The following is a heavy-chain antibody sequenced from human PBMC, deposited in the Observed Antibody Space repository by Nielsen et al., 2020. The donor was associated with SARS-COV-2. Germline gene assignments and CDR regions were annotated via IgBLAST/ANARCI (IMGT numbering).Heavy chain of an antibody. V-gene: IGHV4-30-2*01. J-gene: IGHJ6*02. CDR1: GGSISSGGYS. CDR3: ARGVTMVRGVIFSHPYGMDV. CDR2: IYHSGST. Sequence: SETLSLTCAVSGGSISSGGYSWSWIRQPPGKGLEWIGYIYHSGSTYCNPSLKSRVTISVDRSKNQFSLKLSSVTAADTAVYYCARGVTMVRGVIFSHPYGMDVWGQGTTVTVSS. D-gene: IGHD3-10*01.